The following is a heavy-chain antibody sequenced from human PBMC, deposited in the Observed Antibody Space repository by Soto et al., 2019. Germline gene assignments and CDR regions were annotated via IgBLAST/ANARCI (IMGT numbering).Heavy chain of an antibody. D-gene: IGHD3-22*01. CDR1: GFTFSSYA. J-gene: IGHJ6*02. V-gene: IGHV3-30-3*01. CDR3: ARDGGYYYDISGYYYYYYGMDV. CDR2: ISYDGSNK. Sequence: QVQLVESGGGVVQPGRSLRLSCAASGFTFSSYAMHWVRQAPGKGLEWVAVISYDGSNKYYADSVKGRFTISRDNSKNTLYLQMNSLRAEDTAVYYCARDGGYYYDISGYYYYYYGMDVWGQGPKVTVSS.